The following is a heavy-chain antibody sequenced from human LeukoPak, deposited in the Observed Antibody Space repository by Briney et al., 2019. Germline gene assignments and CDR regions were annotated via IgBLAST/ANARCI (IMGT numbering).Heavy chain of an antibody. J-gene: IGHJ6*02. Sequence: SETLSLTCTVSGGSISSYYWSWIRQPAGKGLEWIGRIYTSGSTNYNPSLTSRVTMSVDTSKNQFSLKLSSVTAADTAVYYCARGYYYYGMDVWRQGTTVTVSS. CDR1: GGSISSYY. V-gene: IGHV4-4*07. CDR2: IYTSGST. CDR3: ARGYYYYGMDV.